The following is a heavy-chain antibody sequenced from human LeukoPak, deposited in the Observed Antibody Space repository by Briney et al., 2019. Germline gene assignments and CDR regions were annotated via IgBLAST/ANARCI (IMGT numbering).Heavy chain of an antibody. V-gene: IGHV1-18*01. CDR3: ARDRAARSMGWFDP. J-gene: IGHJ5*02. Sequence: ASVKVSCKASSYTFTIYGTSWVRQAPGQGLDWMGWISAYNGNTNYAQKPQGRVTMTTDTSTSTAYMELRSLRSDDTAVYYCARDRAARSMGWFDPWGQGTLVTVSS. CDR2: ISAYNGNT. D-gene: IGHD6-6*01. CDR1: SYTFTIYG.